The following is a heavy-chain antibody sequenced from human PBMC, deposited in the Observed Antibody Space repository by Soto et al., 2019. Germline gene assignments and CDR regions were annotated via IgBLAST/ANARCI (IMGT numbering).Heavy chain of an antibody. CDR3: ARDYYYDSSGYYDY. CDR1: GYTFSNFA. V-gene: IGHV1-3*01. J-gene: IGHJ4*02. D-gene: IGHD3-22*01. Sequence: ASVKVSCKASGYTFSNFAMDWVRQAPGQRLEWMGWINAGKGNTKYSQKFQGRVTITRGTSASTAYMELSSLRSEDTAVYYCARDYYYDSSGYYDYWGQGTLVTVSS. CDR2: INAGKGNT.